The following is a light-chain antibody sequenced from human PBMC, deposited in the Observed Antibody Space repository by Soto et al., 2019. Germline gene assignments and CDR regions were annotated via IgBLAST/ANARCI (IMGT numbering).Light chain of an antibody. CDR3: AAWDDSLGVV. V-gene: IGLV1-47*03. CDR1: SSNIGSNY. Sequence: QSVLTQPPSASGTPGQRVTISCSGSSSNIGSNYVYWHQQLPGTAPKLLIYRNNQRPSGVPDRFSGSKSGTSASLAISGLWSEDEADYYCAAWDDSLGVVFGGGTKLTVL. J-gene: IGLJ2*01. CDR2: RNN.